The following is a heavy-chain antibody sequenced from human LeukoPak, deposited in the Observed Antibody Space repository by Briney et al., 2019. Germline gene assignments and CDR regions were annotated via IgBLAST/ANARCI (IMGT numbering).Heavy chain of an antibody. Sequence: GGSLRLSCAASGFTFSSYAMSWVRQAPGMVLEWVSAISASGGSTYYADSVKGRFTISRDSSKSTLYLQMNTLRAEDTAVYYCAKRIATAGPYFDYWGQGALVTVSS. CDR2: ISASGGST. CDR1: GFTFSSYA. J-gene: IGHJ4*02. D-gene: IGHD6-13*01. CDR3: AKRIATAGPYFDY. V-gene: IGHV3-23*01.